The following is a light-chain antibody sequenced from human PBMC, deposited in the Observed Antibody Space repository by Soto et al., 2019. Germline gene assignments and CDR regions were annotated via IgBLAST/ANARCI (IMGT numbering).Light chain of an antibody. CDR1: DALPKQY. Sequence: ELTQPPSVSVSPGQTARITCSGDALPKQYAYWYQQSPGTAPKLLIYANRDRPSGVPDRFSGSRSDTSASLAITGLQAEDEADYYCQSFDNSLSGWVFGGGTKLTVL. V-gene: IGLV1-40*01. J-gene: IGLJ3*02. CDR3: QSFDNSLSGWV. CDR2: ANR.